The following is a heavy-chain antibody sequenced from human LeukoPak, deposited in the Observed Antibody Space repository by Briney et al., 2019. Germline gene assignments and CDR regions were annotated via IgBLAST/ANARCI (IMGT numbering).Heavy chain of an antibody. D-gene: IGHD3-22*01. J-gene: IGHJ4*02. V-gene: IGHV3-23*01. CDR2: ISGSGGST. Sequence: PGGSLRLSCAASGFTFSSYAMSWVRQAPGEGLEWVSAISGSGGSTYYADSVKGRFTISRDNSKNTLYLQMNSLRAEDTAVYYCAKDWNYYDSSGYYHTFDYWGQGTLVTVSS. CDR1: GFTFSSYA. CDR3: AKDWNYYDSSGYYHTFDY.